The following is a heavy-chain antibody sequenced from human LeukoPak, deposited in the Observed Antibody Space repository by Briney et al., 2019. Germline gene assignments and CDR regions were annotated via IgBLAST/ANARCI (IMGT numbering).Heavy chain of an antibody. CDR1: GFTFSSSW. V-gene: IGHV3-74*01. CDR2: INTDGSIT. D-gene: IGHD6-6*01. CDR3: ARDRSIASDY. Sequence: GGSLRLSCAASGFTFSSSWMHWVRQAPGKGLVWVARINTDGSITNYADSVKGRFTISRDSAKSTLYLQMNSLRAEDTAVYYCARDRSIASDYWGQGTLVTVSS. J-gene: IGHJ4*02.